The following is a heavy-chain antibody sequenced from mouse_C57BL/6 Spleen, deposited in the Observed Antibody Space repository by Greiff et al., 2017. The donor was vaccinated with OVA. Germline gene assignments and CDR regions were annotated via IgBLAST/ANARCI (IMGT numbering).Heavy chain of an antibody. Sequence: QVQLQQPGAELVKPGASVKMSCKASGYTFTSYWITWVKQRPGQGLEWIGDIYPGSGSTNYNEKFKSKATLTVDTSSSTAYMQLSSLTSEDSAVYYCARKYYDPGYFDHWGQGTTLTVSS. CDR1: GYTFTSYW. V-gene: IGHV1-55*01. J-gene: IGHJ2*01. D-gene: IGHD2-4*01. CDR2: IYPGSGST. CDR3: ARKYYDPGYFDH.